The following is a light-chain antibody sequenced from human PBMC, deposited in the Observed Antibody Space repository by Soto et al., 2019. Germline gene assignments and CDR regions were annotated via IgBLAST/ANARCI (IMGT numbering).Light chain of an antibody. J-gene: IGLJ1*01. CDR3: CSFAGTGTYV. CDR2: DAI. CDR1: STNVGNSNL. V-gene: IGLV2-23*01. Sequence: QSVLTQPASVSGSPGQSITISCTGTSTNVGNSNLVSWYQQHPGKAPKFMIYDAIKRPSGVSNRFSGSKSGNTASLTISGLRAEDEADYYCCSFAGTGTYVFGTGTKLTVL.